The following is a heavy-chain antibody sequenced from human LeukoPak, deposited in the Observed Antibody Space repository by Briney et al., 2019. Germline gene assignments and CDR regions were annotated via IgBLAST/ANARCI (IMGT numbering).Heavy chain of an antibody. CDR2: IRSKAYGGTT. CDR1: GFTFGDYA. CDR3: TREPLWFGEPALDY. J-gene: IGHJ4*02. D-gene: IGHD3-10*01. Sequence: KPGRSLRLSCTASGFTFGDYAMSWVRQAPGKGLEWVGFIRSKAYGGTTEYAASVKGRFTISRDDSKSIAYLQMNSLKTEDTAVYYCTREPLWFGEPALDYWGQGTLVTVSS. V-gene: IGHV3-49*04.